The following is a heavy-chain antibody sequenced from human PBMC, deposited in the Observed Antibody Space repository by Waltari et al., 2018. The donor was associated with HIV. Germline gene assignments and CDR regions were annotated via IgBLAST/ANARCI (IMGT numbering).Heavy chain of an antibody. CDR1: GFIFSHFG. Sequence: QVQLVESGGGVDHPGRSLSLSCAASGFIFSHFGIPGVRQAPGKGLDWVAVISFDGRNEYYADSVKGRFTISRDNSKNTVYLQMNSLRADDTAVYYCAKEGWELLQFGYYFDYWGQGTLVTVSS. D-gene: IGHD1-26*01. V-gene: IGHV3-30*18. CDR3: AKEGWELLQFGYYFDY. CDR2: ISFDGRNE. J-gene: IGHJ4*02.